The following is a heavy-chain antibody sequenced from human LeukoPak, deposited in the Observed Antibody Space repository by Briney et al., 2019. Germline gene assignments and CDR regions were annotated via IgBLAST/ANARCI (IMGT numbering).Heavy chain of an antibody. Sequence: PEGSLRLSCAASGFTFSNALMSWVRQAPGKGLEWVGRIKSKTDGGTTDYAAPVKGRFTISRDDSKNTLYLQMNSLKTEDTAVYYCTTGPLLSRSWYNWFDPWGQGTLVTVSS. CDR2: IKSKTDGGTT. CDR3: TTGPLLSRSWYNWFDP. CDR1: GFTFSNAL. J-gene: IGHJ5*02. V-gene: IGHV3-15*01. D-gene: IGHD6-13*01.